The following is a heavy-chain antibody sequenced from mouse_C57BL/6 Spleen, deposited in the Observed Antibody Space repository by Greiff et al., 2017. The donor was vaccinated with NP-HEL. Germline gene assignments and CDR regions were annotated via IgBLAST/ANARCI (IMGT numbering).Heavy chain of an antibody. CDR2: IWSGGST. J-gene: IGHJ4*01. CDR3: ASNYDGYFYAMDY. Sequence: VQLKESGPGLVQPSQSLSITCTVSGFSLTSYGVHWVRQSPGKGLEWLGVIWSGGSTDYNAAFISRLSISKDNSKSQVFFKMNSLQADDTAIYYCASNYDGYFYAMDYWGQGTSVTVSS. D-gene: IGHD2-3*01. V-gene: IGHV2-2*01. CDR1: GFSLTSYG.